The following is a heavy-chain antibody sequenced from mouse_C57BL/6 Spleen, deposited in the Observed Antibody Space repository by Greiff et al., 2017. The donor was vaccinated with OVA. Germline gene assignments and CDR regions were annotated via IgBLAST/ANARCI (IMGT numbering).Heavy chain of an antibody. CDR3: ARRPSGYYAMDY. J-gene: IGHJ4*01. V-gene: IGHV1-52*01. Sequence: QVQLQQPGAELVRPGSSVKLSCKASGYTFTSYWMHWVKQRPIQGLEWIGNIDPSDSETHYNQKFKDKATLTVDKSSSTAYMQLSSLTSEDSAVYYCARRPSGYYAMDYWGQGTSVTVSS. D-gene: IGHD3-2*02. CDR2: IDPSDSET. CDR1: GYTFTSYW.